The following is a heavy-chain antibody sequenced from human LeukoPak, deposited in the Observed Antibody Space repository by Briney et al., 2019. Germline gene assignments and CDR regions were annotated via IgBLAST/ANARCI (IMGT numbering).Heavy chain of an antibody. J-gene: IGHJ4*02. CDR1: GGSFSANY. Sequence: PSETLSLTCAVYGGSFSANYWSWIRQPPGKGLEWIGEINHSGSTNYNPSLKSRVTISVDTSKNQFSLKLSSVTAADTAVYYCARGDDTAMTYYFDYWGQGTLVTVSS. D-gene: IGHD5-18*01. V-gene: IGHV4-34*01. CDR3: ARGDDTAMTYYFDY. CDR2: INHSGST.